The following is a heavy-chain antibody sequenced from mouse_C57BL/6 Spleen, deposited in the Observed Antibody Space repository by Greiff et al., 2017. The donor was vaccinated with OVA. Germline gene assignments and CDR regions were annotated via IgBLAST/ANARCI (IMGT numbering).Heavy chain of an antibody. D-gene: IGHD1-1*01. Sequence: EVKLMESGGGLVQSGRSLRLSCATSGFTFSDFYMEWVRQAPGKGLEWIAASRNKANDYTTEYSASVQGRFIVSRDTSQSILYLQMNALRAEDTAIYYCARDADYYGSSYGYFDVWGTGTTVTVSS. V-gene: IGHV7-1*01. CDR3: ARDADYYGSSYGYFDV. CDR2: SRNKANDYTT. J-gene: IGHJ1*03. CDR1: GFTFSDFY.